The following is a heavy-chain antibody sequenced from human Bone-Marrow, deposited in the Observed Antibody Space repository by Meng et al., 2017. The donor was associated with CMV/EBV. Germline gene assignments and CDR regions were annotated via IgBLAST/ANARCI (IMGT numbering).Heavy chain of an antibody. J-gene: IGHJ6*02. D-gene: IGHD3-3*01. V-gene: IGHV4-4*02. CDR2: IYHSGST. Sequence: GSLRLSCAVSGGSISSSNWWSWVRQPPGKGLEWIGEIYHSGSTNYNPSLKSRVTISVDKSKNQFSLKLSSVTAADTAVYYCARGPVRFLEWLWDYYYYGMDVWGQGTTVTVSS. CDR1: GGSISSSNW. CDR3: ARGPVRFLEWLWDYYYYGMDV.